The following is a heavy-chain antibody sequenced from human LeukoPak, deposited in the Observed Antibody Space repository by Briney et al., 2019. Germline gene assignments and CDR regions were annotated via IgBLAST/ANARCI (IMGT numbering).Heavy chain of an antibody. CDR3: AKGRGIYSGYDLIDY. V-gene: IGHV3-30*18. CDR2: ISYDGSNK. J-gene: IGHJ4*02. D-gene: IGHD5-12*01. CDR1: GFTFSSYG. Sequence: GRSLRLSCAASGFTFSSYGMHWVRQAPGKGLEWVAVISYDGSNKYYADSVKGRFTTSRDNSKNTLYLQMNSLRAEDTAVYYCAKGRGIYSGYDLIDYWGQGTLVTVSS.